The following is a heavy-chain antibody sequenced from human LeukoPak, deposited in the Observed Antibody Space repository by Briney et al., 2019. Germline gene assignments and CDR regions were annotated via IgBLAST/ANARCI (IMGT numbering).Heavy chain of an antibody. CDR1: GFTFSSYW. J-gene: IGHJ4*02. V-gene: IGHV3-74*01. CDR3: ARSPYDSSGYPPPYFDY. D-gene: IGHD3-22*01. CDR2: INSGGSST. Sequence: GGSLRLSCAASGFTFSSYWMHWVRQAPGKGLVWVSRINSGGSSTSYADSVKGRFTISSDNAKTSLYLQMNSLRAEDTAVYYCARSPYDSSGYPPPYFDYWGQGTLVTVSS.